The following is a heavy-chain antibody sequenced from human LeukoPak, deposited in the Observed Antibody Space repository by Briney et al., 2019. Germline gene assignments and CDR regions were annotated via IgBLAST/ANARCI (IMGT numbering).Heavy chain of an antibody. D-gene: IGHD3-22*01. Sequence: PGGSLRLSCAASGFTFSDYYMSWIRQAPGKGLEWVSYSSSSRTYTNYADSVKGRFTISRDNANNSVYLQMSSLRAEDTALYYYARMTFDTSGYYCDLWGQGALVTVSS. CDR1: GFTFSDYY. V-gene: IGHV3-11*03. CDR2: SSSSRTYT. J-gene: IGHJ5*02. CDR3: ARMTFDTSGYYCDL.